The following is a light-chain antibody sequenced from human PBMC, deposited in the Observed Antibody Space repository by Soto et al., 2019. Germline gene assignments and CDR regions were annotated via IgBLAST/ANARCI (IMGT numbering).Light chain of an antibody. J-gene: IGKJ4*01. Sequence: EIVMTQSPATLSVSPGERATVSCRAIQSVNIYLAWYQQKPGQAPRLLIFGASSRATGIPARFSGSGSGTEFNLTISSLQSEDFAVYFCQKYDDWLRLTFGGGTKVDIK. CDR3: QKYDDWLRLT. CDR2: GAS. V-gene: IGKV3D-15*01. CDR1: QSVNIY.